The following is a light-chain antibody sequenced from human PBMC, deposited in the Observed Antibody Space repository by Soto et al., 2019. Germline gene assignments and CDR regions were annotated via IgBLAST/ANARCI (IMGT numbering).Light chain of an antibody. CDR1: QSLVHSDGNTY. CDR2: KVS. V-gene: IGKV2-30*02. J-gene: IGKJ1*01. CDR3: LQRTHWPCT. Sequence: DVVMTQSPLSLPVTLGQPASISCRSSQSLVHSDGNTYLNWFRQRPGQSPRRLIHKVSDRDSGVPYRFSGSWSGTDFTLKISRVEAADVGVYYCLQRTHWPCTSGQGTTVEIK.